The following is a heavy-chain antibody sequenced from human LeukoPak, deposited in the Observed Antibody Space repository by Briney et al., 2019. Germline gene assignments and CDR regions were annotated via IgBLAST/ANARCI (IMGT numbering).Heavy chain of an antibody. CDR2: INPNSGAT. D-gene: IGHD4/OR15-4a*01. CDR1: VYTFTDYY. Sequence: ASVKVSCKASVYTFTDYYLFWVRQAPGQGLEWMGWINPNSGATKYAQNFQGRVTLTSDTSIRTTYMELSSLRSDDTAVYYCARDERYSYGDNHYPDLGFWGQGTPVTVSS. J-gene: IGHJ4*02. CDR3: ARDERYSYGDNHYPDLGF. V-gene: IGHV1-2*02.